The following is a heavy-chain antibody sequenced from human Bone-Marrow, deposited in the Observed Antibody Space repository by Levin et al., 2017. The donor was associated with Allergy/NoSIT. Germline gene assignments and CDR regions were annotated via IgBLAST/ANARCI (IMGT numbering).Heavy chain of an antibody. D-gene: IGHD3-3*01. CDR1: GFNFNQFY. V-gene: IGHV3-11*01. J-gene: IGHJ6*02. CDR2: ISNSGQSI. CDR3: AKNPMFGQMYGMDV. Sequence: PGGSLRLSCVASGFNFNQFYMTWFRQAPGKGLEWVSYISNSGQSIWYADSVKGRFTMSRDNAKNSLYLRMDSLRAEDSAKYYCAKNPMFGQMYGMDVWGQGTTVIVSS.